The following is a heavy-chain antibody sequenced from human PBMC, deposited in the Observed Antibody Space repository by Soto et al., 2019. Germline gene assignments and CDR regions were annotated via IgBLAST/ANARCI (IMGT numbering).Heavy chain of an antibody. D-gene: IGHD6-19*01. V-gene: IGHV3-23*01. J-gene: IGHJ3*02. CDR1: GFTFSSYA. Sequence: GGSLRLSCAASGFTFSSYAMSWVRQAPGKGLEWVSAISGSGGSTYYADSVKGRFTISRDNSKNTLYLQMNSLRAEDTAVYYCARDRNSYSSGWFADAFDISGPAPIVTVSS. CDR2: ISGSGGST. CDR3: ARDRNSYSSGWFADAFDI.